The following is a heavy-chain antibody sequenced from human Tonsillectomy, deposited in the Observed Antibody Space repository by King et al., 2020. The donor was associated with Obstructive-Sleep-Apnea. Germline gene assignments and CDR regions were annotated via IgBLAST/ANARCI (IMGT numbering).Heavy chain of an antibody. CDR2: MSWNSGSI. CDR3: AKTNAPDGYNPFDY. Sequence: VQLVESGGGLVQPGRSLRLSCAASGFTFDDYAMHWVRQAPGKGLEWVSGMSWNSGSIGYADSVKGRFTISRDNAKNSLYLQMNSLRAEDTALYYCAKTNAPDGYNPFDYWGQGTLVTVSS. J-gene: IGHJ4*02. D-gene: IGHD5-24*01. CDR1: GFTFDDYA. V-gene: IGHV3-9*01.